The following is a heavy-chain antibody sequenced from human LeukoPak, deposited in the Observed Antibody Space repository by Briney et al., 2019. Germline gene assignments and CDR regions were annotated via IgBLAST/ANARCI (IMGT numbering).Heavy chain of an antibody. Sequence: GGSLRLSCAASGFTFSSYAMHWGRQAPGKGLGWGAVISYDGSNKYYAASGKGRVTISRDHSKNTLYLQMNSLRAEDTAVYYCARGAYSSSAFDYWGQGTLVTVSS. CDR2: ISYDGSNK. CDR3: ARGAYSSSAFDY. J-gene: IGHJ4*02. V-gene: IGHV3-30-3*01. CDR1: GFTFSSYA. D-gene: IGHD6-6*01.